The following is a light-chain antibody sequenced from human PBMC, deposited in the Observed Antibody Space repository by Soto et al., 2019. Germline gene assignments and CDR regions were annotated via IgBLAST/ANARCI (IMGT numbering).Light chain of an antibody. Sequence: DIQPTQSPSSLSASVGGRVTITCRASHSISSYLNWYQQKPGKAPKLLIYAASSLQSGVPSRFSGSGSGTEFTLTISSQQPEDFAIYYCQQSYSIPLTFGRGTKVDIK. CDR3: QQSYSIPLT. CDR2: AAS. V-gene: IGKV1-39*01. J-gene: IGKJ4*02. CDR1: HSISSY.